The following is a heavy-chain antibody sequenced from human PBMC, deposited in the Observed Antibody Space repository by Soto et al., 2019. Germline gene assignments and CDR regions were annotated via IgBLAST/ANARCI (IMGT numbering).Heavy chain of an antibody. CDR2: IYYSGST. J-gene: IGHJ6*02. Sequence: SETLSLTCTVSGGSISSYYWSLIRHPPGKGLEWIGYIYYSGSTNYNPSLKSRVTISVDTSKNQFSLKLSSVTAADTAVYYCARAGHYYRSGSYNRSYSYYGTHVSGQATTVTVSS. D-gene: IGHD3-10*01. CDR3: ARAGHYYRSGSYNRSYSYYGTHV. CDR1: GGSISSYY. V-gene: IGHV4-59*01.